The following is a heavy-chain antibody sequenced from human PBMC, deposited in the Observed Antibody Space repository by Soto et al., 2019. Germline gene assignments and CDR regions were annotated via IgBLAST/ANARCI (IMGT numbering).Heavy chain of an antibody. CDR3: ARDVVTGQSFFDN. V-gene: IGHV3-30-3*01. Sequence: GGSLRLSCTTSGFTFSLYSMHWFRQAPGKGLEWVTVASKDGGTTFYADSVKGRFTISRDNSKNTLYLQMNSLRIDDTAVYYCARDVVTGQSFFDNWGQGILVTVSS. D-gene: IGHD3-16*02. CDR1: GFTFSLYS. J-gene: IGHJ4*02. CDR2: ASKDGGTT.